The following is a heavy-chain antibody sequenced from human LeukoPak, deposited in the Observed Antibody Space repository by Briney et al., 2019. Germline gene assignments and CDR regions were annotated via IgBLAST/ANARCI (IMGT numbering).Heavy chain of an antibody. Sequence: PGGSLRLSCSGSGFTFSSYSMHWVRQAPGKGLEYVSGITSNGGSTYYADSMKGRFTISRDNSKNTLFLQMNSLRAEDTAVYYCAKQESGGDFYFDYWGQGTLVTVSS. J-gene: IGHJ4*02. V-gene: IGHV3-64*04. D-gene: IGHD2-21*02. CDR3: AKQESGGDFYFDY. CDR1: GFTFSSYS. CDR2: ITSNGGST.